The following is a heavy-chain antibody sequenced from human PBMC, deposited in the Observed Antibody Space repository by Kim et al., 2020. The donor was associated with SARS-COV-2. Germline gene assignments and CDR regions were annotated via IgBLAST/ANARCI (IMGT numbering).Heavy chain of an antibody. CDR3: ARNQKYYDILTGYSLGGYYYYGMDV. D-gene: IGHD3-9*01. V-gene: IGHV1-18*01. CDR2: ISAYNGNT. CDR1: GYTFTSYG. Sequence: ASVKVSCKASGYTFTSYGISWVRQAPGQGLEWMGWISAYNGNTNYAQKLQGRVTMTTDTSTSTAYMELRSLRSDDTAVYYCARNQKYYDILTGYSLGGYYYYGMDVWGQGTTVTVSS. J-gene: IGHJ6*02.